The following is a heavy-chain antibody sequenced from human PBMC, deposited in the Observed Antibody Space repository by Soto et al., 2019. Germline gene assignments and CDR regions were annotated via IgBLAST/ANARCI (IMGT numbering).Heavy chain of an antibody. Sequence: QVQLQESGPGLVKPSQTLSLTCTVSGGSISSGGYYWSWIRQHPGKGLEWIGYIYYSGNTYYSPSLKSRLTISVDTPKNHFSLNLSSVTAADTAVYYCAGGEYSGYDLGGFFDPWGQGTLVTVSS. CDR1: GGSISSGGYY. CDR2: IYYSGNT. CDR3: AGGEYSGYDLGGFFDP. J-gene: IGHJ5*02. V-gene: IGHV4-31*03. D-gene: IGHD5-12*01.